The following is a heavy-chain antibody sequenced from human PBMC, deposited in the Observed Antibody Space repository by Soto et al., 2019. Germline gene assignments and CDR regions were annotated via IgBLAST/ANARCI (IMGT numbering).Heavy chain of an antibody. CDR2: ISSSSSYI. D-gene: IGHD2-2*01. Sequence: EVQLVESGGGLVKPGGSLRLSCAASGFTFSSYSMNWVRQAPGKGLEWVSSISSSSSYIYYADSVKGRFTISRDNSKNTLYLQMNSLRAEDTAVYYCARRDYCSSTSCYAPAGGVDVWGQGTTVTVSS. V-gene: IGHV3-21*01. J-gene: IGHJ6*02. CDR3: ARRDYCSSTSCYAPAGGVDV. CDR1: GFTFSSYS.